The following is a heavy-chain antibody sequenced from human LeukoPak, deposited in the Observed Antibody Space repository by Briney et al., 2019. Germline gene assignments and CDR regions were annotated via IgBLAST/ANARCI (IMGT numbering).Heavy chain of an antibody. CDR2: INAGSGNR. CDR1: GYTFTSYA. D-gene: IGHD2-2*01. CDR3: ARSDIRSSTSCSPHFDY. J-gene: IGHJ4*02. Sequence: GASVNVSFKGSGYTFTSYAMHWVRQAPGQRLEGMGWINAGSGNRKYSQKFQGRVTITRDTHPSTAYMELSSLRSEDTAVYYCARSDIRSSTSCSPHFDYWGEGPLVTVSS. V-gene: IGHV1-3*01.